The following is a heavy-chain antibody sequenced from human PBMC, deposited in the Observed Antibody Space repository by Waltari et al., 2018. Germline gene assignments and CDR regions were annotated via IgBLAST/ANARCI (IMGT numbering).Heavy chain of an antibody. D-gene: IGHD3-22*01. J-gene: IGHJ5*02. CDR1: GYHSSHSW. CDR3: AREKYYDSSGFSVS. CDR2: IDPADSET. V-gene: IGHV5-10-1*01. Sequence: EVRLVQSGAEVKRLGESLTIPCQASGYHSSHSWISWMRHLPGQGLELMGKIDPADSETNYSPSFQGHVIISADKSSSTASLHWSSLKASDSATYYCAREKYYDSSGFSVSWGQGTLVTVSS.